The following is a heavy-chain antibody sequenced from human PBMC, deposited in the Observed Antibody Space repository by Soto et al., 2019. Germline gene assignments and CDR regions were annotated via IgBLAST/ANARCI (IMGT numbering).Heavy chain of an antibody. CDR3: ARDTYVVTAGWYGMDV. J-gene: IGHJ6*02. V-gene: IGHV3-33*01. CDR2: IWYDGSNK. D-gene: IGHD2-15*01. Sequence: QVQLVESGGGVVQPGRSLRLSCAASGFTFSSYGMHWVRQAPGKGLEWVAVIWYDGSNKYYADSVKGRFTISRDNSKNTLYLQMNSLRAEETAVYYCARDTYVVTAGWYGMDVWGQGTTVTVSS. CDR1: GFTFSSYG.